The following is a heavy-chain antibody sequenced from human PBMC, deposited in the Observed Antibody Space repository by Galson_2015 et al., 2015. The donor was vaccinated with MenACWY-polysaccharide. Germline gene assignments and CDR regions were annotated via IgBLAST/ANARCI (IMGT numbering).Heavy chain of an antibody. J-gene: IGHJ4*02. CDR3: AKDQSVGSKDAPVDY. V-gene: IGHV3-23*01. Sequence: SLRLSCAASGFTPTTYAMSWVRQAPGKGLEWVSGISGSGRSIYYADSVKGRFTISRDYAKNTLYLQMSGLRVEDTAVYYCAKDQSVGSKDAPVDYWGQRTVVTVSS. D-gene: IGHD2-2*01. CDR2: ISGSGRSI. CDR1: GFTPTTYA.